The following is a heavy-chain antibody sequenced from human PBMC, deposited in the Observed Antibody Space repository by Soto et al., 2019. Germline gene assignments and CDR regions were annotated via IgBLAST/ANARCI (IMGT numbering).Heavy chain of an antibody. D-gene: IGHD6-19*01. J-gene: IGHJ4*02. V-gene: IGHV3-43*01. Sequence: EVQLVESGRVVVQPGGSLRLSCAASGFTFDDYTMHCVRQAPGKGLEWVSLISWDGGSTYYADSVKGRFTISRDNSKNSLYLQRNSLRTEDTALYYCAKGQGSSGCYDYWGQGTLVTVSS. CDR3: AKGQGSSGCYDY. CDR1: GFTFDDYT. CDR2: ISWDGGST.